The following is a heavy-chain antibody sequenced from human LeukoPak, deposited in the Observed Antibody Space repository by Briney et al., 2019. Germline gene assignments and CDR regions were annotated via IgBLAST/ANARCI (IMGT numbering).Heavy chain of an antibody. J-gene: IGHJ4*02. Sequence: PGGSLRLSCAASGFTFSDYYMSWIRQAPGKGLEWVSYISSSGSTIYYADSVKGRFTISRDNAKNSLYLQMNSLRAEDTAVYYCARDHENRQYYDILTGYSPYYFDYWGQGTLVTVSS. CDR3: ARDHENRQYYDILTGYSPYYFDY. CDR1: GFTFSDYY. V-gene: IGHV3-11*01. CDR2: ISSSGSTI. D-gene: IGHD3-9*01.